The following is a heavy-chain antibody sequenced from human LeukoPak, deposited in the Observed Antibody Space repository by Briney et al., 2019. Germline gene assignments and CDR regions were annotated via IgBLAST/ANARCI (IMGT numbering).Heavy chain of an antibody. CDR1: GGSISSYY. J-gene: IGHJ3*02. V-gene: IGHV4-59*01. CDR3: ARDAGSSWPYDALDI. CDR2: IYYGGST. Sequence: SETLSLTCTVSGGSISSYYWSWIRQPPGKGLEWIGYIYYGGSTNYNPSLKSRVTISVDTSKNQFSLKLSSVTAADTAVYYCARDAGSSWPYDALDIWGQGTMVTVSS. D-gene: IGHD6-13*01.